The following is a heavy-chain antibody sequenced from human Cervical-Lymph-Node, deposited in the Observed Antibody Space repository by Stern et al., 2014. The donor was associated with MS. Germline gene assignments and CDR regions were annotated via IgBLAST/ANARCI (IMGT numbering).Heavy chain of an antibody. V-gene: IGHV4-59*08. Sequence: VQLVESGPGLVKPSETLSLTCTVSGDSISRYYWSWIRQPPGKGLAWIGYLDYSGSTNYNPSLKSRVTISVDTSTNQFSLKLTSGTAADTAVYYCARLLVPMAGFDYWGQGTLVTVSS. D-gene: IGHD6-19*01. J-gene: IGHJ4*02. CDR2: LDYSGST. CDR3: ARLLVPMAGFDY. CDR1: GDSISRYY.